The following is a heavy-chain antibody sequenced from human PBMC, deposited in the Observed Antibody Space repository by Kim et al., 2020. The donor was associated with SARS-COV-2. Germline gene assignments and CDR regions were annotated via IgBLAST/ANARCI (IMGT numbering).Heavy chain of an antibody. V-gene: IGHV1-69*01. Sequence: KFQGRVTITADESTSTAYMELSSLRSEDTAVYYCARGYYDSSGPNFPLDYWGQGTLVTVSS. D-gene: IGHD3-22*01. J-gene: IGHJ4*02. CDR3: ARGYYDSSGPNFPLDY.